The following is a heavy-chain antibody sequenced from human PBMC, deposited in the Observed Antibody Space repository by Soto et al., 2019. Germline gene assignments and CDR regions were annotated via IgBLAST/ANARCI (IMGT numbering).Heavy chain of an antibody. CDR1: GFTFSSYA. CDR2: ISYDGSNK. D-gene: IGHD6-6*01. V-gene: IGHV3-30-3*01. Sequence: GGSLRLSCAASGFTFSSYAMHWVRQAPGKGLEWVAVISYDGSNKYYADSVKGRFTISRDNSKNTLYLQMNSPRAEDTAVYYCARPLRSHSSSTPYFDYWGQGTLVTVSS. CDR3: ARPLRSHSSSTPYFDY. J-gene: IGHJ4*02.